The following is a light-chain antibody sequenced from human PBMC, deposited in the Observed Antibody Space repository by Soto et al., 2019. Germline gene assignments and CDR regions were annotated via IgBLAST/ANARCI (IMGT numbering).Light chain of an antibody. J-gene: IGKJ1*01. CDR3: QQYNNWPPWT. Sequence: EIVMTQSPATLSVSPGERATLSCRASQSVSTYLAWYQQKPGQAPRLLIYDVSNRATGIPPRFSGSGSGTDFTLTISSLQSEDFAVYYCQQYNNWPPWTFGQGTKVDI. CDR2: DVS. CDR1: QSVSTY. V-gene: IGKV3D-15*01.